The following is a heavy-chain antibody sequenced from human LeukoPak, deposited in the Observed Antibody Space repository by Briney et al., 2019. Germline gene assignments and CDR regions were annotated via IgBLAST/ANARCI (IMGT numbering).Heavy chain of an antibody. CDR2: ISSSGTTI. V-gene: IGHV3-11*01. Sequence: GGSLRLSCAASGFTFSDYYMSWIRQAPGKGLEWVSYISSSGTTIDYADSVKGRFTISRDNAKNSLFLQMNSLRVEDTAVYYCAKPTRDYYYYYMDVWGKGTTVTISS. J-gene: IGHJ6*03. CDR3: AKPTRDYYYYYMDV. CDR1: GFTFSDYY.